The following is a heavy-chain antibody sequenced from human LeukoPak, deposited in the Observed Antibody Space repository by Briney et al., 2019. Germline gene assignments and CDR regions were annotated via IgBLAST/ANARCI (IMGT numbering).Heavy chain of an antibody. CDR2: ISGYNGNT. Sequence: GASVKVSCKASGYSFTSHGISWVRQAPGQGLEWMGWISGYNGNTNYAQKLQGRVTMTTDTSTTTAYVELRSLRSDDTAVYYCAVCEYGSSPCEPWGQGTLVTVSS. J-gene: IGHJ5*02. CDR3: AVCEYGSSPCEP. V-gene: IGHV1-18*01. D-gene: IGHD6-6*01. CDR1: GYSFTSHG.